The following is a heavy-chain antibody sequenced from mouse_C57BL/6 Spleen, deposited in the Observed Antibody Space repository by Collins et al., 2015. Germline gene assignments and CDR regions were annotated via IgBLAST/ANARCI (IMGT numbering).Heavy chain of an antibody. CDR2: INTYTGEP. Sequence: QIQLVQSGPELKKPGETVKISCKASGYTFTNYGMNWVKQAPGKGLKWMGWINTYTGEPTYADDFKGRFAFSLETSASTAYLQINNLKNEDTATYFCANRGVEGYFDVWGAGTTVTVSS. CDR1: GYTFTNYG. J-gene: IGHJ1*01. V-gene: IGHV9-3-1*01. CDR3: ANRGVEGYFDV. D-gene: IGHD1-1*02.